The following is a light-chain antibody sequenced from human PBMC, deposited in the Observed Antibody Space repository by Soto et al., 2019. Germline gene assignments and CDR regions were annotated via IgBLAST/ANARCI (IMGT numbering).Light chain of an antibody. CDR2: EVS. CDR3: SSYRSTSTLEV. Sequence: QYLLTQPASVSGPPGQSITISCTGTSSDVGSYNYVSWYQQHPGKAPKLMIYEVSNRPSGVSNRFSGSKSGNTASLTISGLQAEDEADYYCSSYRSTSTLEVFGTGTKVTVL. CDR1: SSDVGSYNY. J-gene: IGLJ1*01. V-gene: IGLV2-14*01.